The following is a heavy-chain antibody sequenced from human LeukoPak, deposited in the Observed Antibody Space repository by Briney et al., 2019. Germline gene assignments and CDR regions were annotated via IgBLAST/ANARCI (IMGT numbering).Heavy chain of an antibody. CDR2: IRYDGSNK. V-gene: IGHV3-30*02. D-gene: IGHD2-2*01. CDR1: GFIFSSYG. Sequence: PGGSLRLSCAASGFIFSSYGMHWVRQAPGKGLEWVAFIRYDGSNKYNADSVKGRFTISRDNAKNSLYLQINSLRAEDTAVYYCARVSYHIPLIQHWGQGTLVTVSS. CDR3: ARVSYHIPLIQH. J-gene: IGHJ1*01.